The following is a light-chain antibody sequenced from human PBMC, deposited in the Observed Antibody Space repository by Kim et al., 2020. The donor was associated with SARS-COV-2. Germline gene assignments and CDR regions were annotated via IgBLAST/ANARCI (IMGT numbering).Light chain of an antibody. Sequence: ATINCKSSQSVLYSSNNKNYLAWYQQKPGQPPKLLIYWASTRESGVPERFSGSGSGTDFTLTISSLQAEDVAVYYCQQYYSSPPYTFGQGTKLEIK. V-gene: IGKV4-1*01. CDR3: QQYYSSPPYT. J-gene: IGKJ2*01. CDR2: WAS. CDR1: QSVLYSSNNKNY.